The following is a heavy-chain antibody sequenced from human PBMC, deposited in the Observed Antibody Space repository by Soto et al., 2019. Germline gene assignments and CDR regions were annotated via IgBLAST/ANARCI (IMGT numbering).Heavy chain of an antibody. J-gene: IGHJ4*02. Sequence: GASVKVSCNASGGTLSSFINYPINWVRQAPGQGLEWMGGIVPNVGTVNYAQKFQGRVTITADKSTGTAYMEVSSLRSEDTALYYCARRDTSGFLRYFDNWGQGTLVTVS. CDR2: IVPNVGTV. D-gene: IGHD3-3*01. CDR1: GGTLSSFINYP. V-gene: IGHV1-69*06. CDR3: ARRDTSGFLRYFDN.